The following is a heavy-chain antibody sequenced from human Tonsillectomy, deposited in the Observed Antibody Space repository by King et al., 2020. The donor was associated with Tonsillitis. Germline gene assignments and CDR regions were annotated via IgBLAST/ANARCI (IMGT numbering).Heavy chain of an antibody. CDR1: GDSIITSSYY. CDR2: IFHTGRT. D-gene: IGHD2-15*01. V-gene: IGHV4-39*01. J-gene: IGHJ6*03. Sequence: QLQESGPGLVKPSETLSLTCTVSGDSIITSSYYWGWIRQPPGKGLEWFGSIFHTGRTFYNPSLKSRVTMSVDPSKNQFSLRLTSMTAADTAVYYCARTFCSGSSCYLYYYYMDVWGRGTTVTVSS. CDR3: ARTFCSGSSCYLYYYYMDV.